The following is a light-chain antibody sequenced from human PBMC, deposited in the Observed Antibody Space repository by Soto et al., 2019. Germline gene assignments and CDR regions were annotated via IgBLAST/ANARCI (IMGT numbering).Light chain of an antibody. CDR1: QTISTY. J-gene: IGKJ1*01. CDR3: QQSYSTPRT. Sequence: DIQMTQSPSSLSASVGDRVTITCRASQTISTYLNWYQQKPGKAPTALIYAASRLQSGVPSRFSAGGSGTDFTLTISSLPPEDFATYYCQQSYSTPRTFGQGTQVEIK. V-gene: IGKV1-39*01. CDR2: AAS.